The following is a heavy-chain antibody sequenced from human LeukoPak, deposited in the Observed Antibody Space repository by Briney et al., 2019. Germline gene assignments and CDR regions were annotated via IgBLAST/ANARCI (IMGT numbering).Heavy chain of an antibody. D-gene: IGHD3-3*01. CDR3: ARKSRELRVLELLYTTPYNWFDP. V-gene: IGHV1-46*01. CDR2: INAGGGGT. Sequence: AAVKVSCKASGYTFTSYFLRCVRQAPGQGREWMGLINAGGGGTRYAQKFQGRGTTTRDTSTSTVYMYLRSPRSQDTAVYVCARKSRELRVLELLYTTPYNWFDPWGQGRLVTV. J-gene: IGHJ5*02. CDR1: GYTFTSYF.